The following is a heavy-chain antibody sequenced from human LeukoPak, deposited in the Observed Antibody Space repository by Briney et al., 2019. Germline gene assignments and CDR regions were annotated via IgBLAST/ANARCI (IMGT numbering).Heavy chain of an antibody. CDR3: ARDGTTGGDYFLDY. J-gene: IGHJ4*02. Sequence: TLSLTCTVSDAPTRNGSYYWSWIRQPAGKGLEWIGRIYTSGSTNYNPSLKSRVTISVDTSKNQFSLKLSSVTAADTAVYFCARDGTTGGDYFLDYWGQGTLVTVSS. D-gene: IGHD4-17*01. CDR2: IYTSGST. CDR1: DAPTRNGSYY. V-gene: IGHV4-61*02.